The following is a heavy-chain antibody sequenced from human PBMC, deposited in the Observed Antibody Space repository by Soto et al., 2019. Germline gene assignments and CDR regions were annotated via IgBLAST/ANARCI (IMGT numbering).Heavy chain of an antibody. CDR3: ARGWIRDTWTY. CDR2: ISASSTYI. V-gene: IGHV3-21*01. J-gene: IGHJ4*02. D-gene: IGHD5-18*01. Sequence: GGSLKLSFAAFVYTFSSYAKSWVRQAPGKGLEWVSSISASSTYIYYADSLKGRFTISRDNAYNSLYLQMNSLRAEDTAVYYCARGWIRDTWTYWGQGTLVTVSS. CDR1: VYTFSSYA.